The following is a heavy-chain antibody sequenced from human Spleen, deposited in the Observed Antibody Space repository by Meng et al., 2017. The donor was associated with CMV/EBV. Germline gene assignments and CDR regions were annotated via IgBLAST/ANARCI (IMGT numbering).Heavy chain of an antibody. CDR2: IYYGGST. Sequence: SETLSLTCTVSGGSISSYYWSWIRQPPGKGLEWIGYIYYGGSTKYNPSLQNRVTISVDTSKNHFSLRLSSVTAADTAVYYCARSGYSDFDHWGQGTLVTVSS. D-gene: IGHD3-3*01. CDR3: ARSGYSDFDH. V-gene: IGHV4-59*01. CDR1: GGSISSYY. J-gene: IGHJ4*02.